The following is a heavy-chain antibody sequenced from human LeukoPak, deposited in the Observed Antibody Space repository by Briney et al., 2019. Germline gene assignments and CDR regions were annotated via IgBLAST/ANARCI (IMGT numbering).Heavy chain of an antibody. CDR3: ARDWVYKIDY. CDR2: ISHDGII. V-gene: IGHV3-74*01. J-gene: IGHJ4*02. D-gene: IGHD5-24*01. Sequence: PGGSLRLSCAASGFTFSSYSMHWVRRTPGKGLVWVSRISHDGIISYADSVKGRFTISRDNAKNTLILQMNSLRVEDTAVYYCARDWVYKIDYWGRGTLVTVSS. CDR1: GFTFSSYS.